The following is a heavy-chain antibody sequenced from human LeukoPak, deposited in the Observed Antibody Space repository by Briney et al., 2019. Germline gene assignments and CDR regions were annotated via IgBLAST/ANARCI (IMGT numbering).Heavy chain of an antibody. CDR1: GGSISSYY. D-gene: IGHD6-6*01. Sequence: SETLSLTCTVSGGSISSYYWTWIRQPPGKGLEWIGYIYHSGNTNYNPSLKSRVTISVDTSKNQFSLKVSSVTAADTAVYYCARHSSSSRGWLDPWGRGTLVTVSS. V-gene: IGHV4-59*01. J-gene: IGHJ5*02. CDR2: IYHSGNT. CDR3: ARHSSSSRGWLDP.